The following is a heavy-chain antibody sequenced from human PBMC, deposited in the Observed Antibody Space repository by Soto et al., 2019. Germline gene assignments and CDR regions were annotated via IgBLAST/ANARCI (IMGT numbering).Heavy chain of an antibody. CDR1: GYTFTGYY. D-gene: IGHD3-3*01. J-gene: IGHJ3*02. V-gene: IGHV1-69*06. Sequence: SVQVSCKASGYTFTGYYMHWVRQAPGQGLEWMGGIIPIFGTANYAQKFQGRVTITADKSTSTAYMELSSLRSEDTAVYYCAREPHRVTYYDFWSGYYKYAFDIWGQGTMVTVAS. CDR3: AREPHRVTYYDFWSGYYKYAFDI. CDR2: IIPIFGTA.